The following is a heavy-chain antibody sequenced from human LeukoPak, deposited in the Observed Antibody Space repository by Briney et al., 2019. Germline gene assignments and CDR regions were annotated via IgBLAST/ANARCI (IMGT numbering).Heavy chain of an antibody. Sequence: GASVKVSCKASGYTFTSYGISWVRQAPGQGLEWMGWISAYNGNTNYAQKLQGRVTMTTDTSTSTAYMELRSLRSDDTAVYYCARDESYYDSSGYLDYWGQGTLVTVSS. CDR1: GYTFTSYG. V-gene: IGHV1-18*01. CDR2: ISAYNGNT. J-gene: IGHJ4*02. D-gene: IGHD3-22*01. CDR3: ARDESYYDSSGYLDY.